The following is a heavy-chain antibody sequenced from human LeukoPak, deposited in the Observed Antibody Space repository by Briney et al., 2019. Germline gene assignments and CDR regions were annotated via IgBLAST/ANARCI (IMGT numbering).Heavy chain of an antibody. Sequence: SETLSLTCTVSGGSITSSSYYGASIPQPPGEELQWLGSFYYSWCTYYNPSRKSRVAMSVDTSKNQFSRKLSSVTAAVTAVYYCARLRASAGAFDIWGQGTMVTVA. CDR1: GGSITSSSYY. CDR3: ARLRASAGAFDI. J-gene: IGHJ3*02. V-gene: IGHV4-39*01. CDR2: FYYSWCT. D-gene: IGHD5-24*01.